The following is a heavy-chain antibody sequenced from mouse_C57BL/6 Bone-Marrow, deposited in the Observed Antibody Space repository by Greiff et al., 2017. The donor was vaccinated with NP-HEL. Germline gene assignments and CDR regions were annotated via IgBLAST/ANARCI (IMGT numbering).Heavy chain of an antibody. V-gene: IGHV5-4*03. Sequence: EVKVVESGGGLVKPGGSLKLSCAASGFTFSSYAMSWVRQTPEKRLEWVATISDGGSYTYYPDNVKGRFTISRDNAKNNLYLQMSHLKSEDTAMYYCARATNWFYAMDYWGQGTSVTVS. CDR3: ARATNWFYAMDY. CDR1: GFTFSSYA. J-gene: IGHJ4*01. D-gene: IGHD4-1*01. CDR2: ISDGGSYT.